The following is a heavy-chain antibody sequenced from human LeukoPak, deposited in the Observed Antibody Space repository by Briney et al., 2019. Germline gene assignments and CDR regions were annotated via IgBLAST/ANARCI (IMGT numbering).Heavy chain of an antibody. V-gene: IGHV4-59*01. CDR2: IYYSGST. J-gene: IGHJ3*02. D-gene: IGHD1-26*01. CDR1: GGSISSYY. CDR3: ARGVGATTRMAFDI. Sequence: SETLSLTCTVSGGSISSYYWSWIRQPPGKGLEWIGYIYYSGSTNYNPSLKSRVTISVDTSKNQFSLKLSSVTAADTAVYYCARGVGATTRMAFDIWGQETMVTVSS.